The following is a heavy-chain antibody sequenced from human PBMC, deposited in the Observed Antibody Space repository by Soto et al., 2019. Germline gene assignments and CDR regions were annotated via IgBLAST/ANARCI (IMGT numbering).Heavy chain of an antibody. Sequence: QVQLVQSGAEVKKPGASVKVSCKASGYTFTGYYMHWVRQAPGQGLEWMGWINPNSGGTNYAQKFQGWVTMTRDTAITTAYLEGRRLRSDAADVYYCAGDRSGVDAFDNWGQGTMVTVSS. D-gene: IGHD3-3*01. CDR2: INPNSGGT. J-gene: IGHJ3*02. CDR1: GYTFTGYY. CDR3: AGDRSGVDAFDN. V-gene: IGHV1-2*04.